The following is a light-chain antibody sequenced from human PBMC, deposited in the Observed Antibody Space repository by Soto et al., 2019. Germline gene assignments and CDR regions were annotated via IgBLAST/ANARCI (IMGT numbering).Light chain of an antibody. CDR1: SGHSSYI. J-gene: IGLJ1*01. CDR3: ETWDSNTRGV. Sequence: QPVLTQSSSASASLGSSVKLTCTLSSGHSSYIIAWPQQQPGKAPRYLMKLEGSGSYNKGSGVPDRFSGSSSGADRYLTISNLQFEDEADYYCETWDSNTRGVFGTGTKRTVL. CDR2: LEGSGSY. V-gene: IGLV4-60*02.